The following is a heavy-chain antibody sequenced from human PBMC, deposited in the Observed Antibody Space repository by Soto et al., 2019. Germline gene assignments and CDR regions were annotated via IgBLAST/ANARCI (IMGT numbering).Heavy chain of an antibody. CDR3: ARGARRYYYYGMDA. Sequence: QVQLVESGGGVVQPGRSLRLSCAASGFTFSSYGMHWVRQAPGKGLEWVALIWYDGSNKYYADSVKGRFTISRDNSKNTLFLQMNSRRAEDTAGDYGARGARRYYYYGMDAWGQGTTVTVSS. D-gene: IGHD3-16*01. CDR2: IWYDGSNK. J-gene: IGHJ6*02. V-gene: IGHV3-33*01. CDR1: GFTFSSYG.